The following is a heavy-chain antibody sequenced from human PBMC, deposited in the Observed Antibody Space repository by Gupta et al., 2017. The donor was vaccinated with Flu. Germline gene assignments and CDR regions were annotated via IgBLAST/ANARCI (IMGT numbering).Heavy chain of an antibody. J-gene: IGHJ4*02. D-gene: IGHD2-21*02. Sequence: EVQLVESGGGLVNPGGSLRLSCAASGFTFSSYSMNWVRQAPGKGLEWVSSISSSSSYIYYEDSVKGRFTISRDNAKNSLYLQMNSLRAEDTAVYYCASEVVTATALDYWGQGTLVTVSS. CDR2: ISSSSSYI. CDR3: ASEVVTATALDY. CDR1: GFTFSSYS. V-gene: IGHV3-21*02.